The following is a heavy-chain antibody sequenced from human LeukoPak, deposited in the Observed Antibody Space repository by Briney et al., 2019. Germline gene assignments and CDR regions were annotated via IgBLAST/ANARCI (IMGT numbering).Heavy chain of an antibody. V-gene: IGHV3-48*04. Sequence: GGSLRLSCATSGFTLTDYSLNWIRQTPGKGLEWISYINGRQNNIHYADSVKGRFTVSRDNAKNSLFLQLTNLTVEDTAIYYCAREPGSSYCLDWGQGTMVTVSS. CDR1: GFTLTDYS. CDR3: AREPGSSYCLD. CDR2: INGRQNNI. D-gene: IGHD1-1*01. J-gene: IGHJ4*02.